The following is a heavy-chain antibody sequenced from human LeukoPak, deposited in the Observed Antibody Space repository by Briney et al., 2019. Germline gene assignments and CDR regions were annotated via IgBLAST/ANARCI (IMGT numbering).Heavy chain of an antibody. CDR2: IYYSGGT. D-gene: IGHD3-22*01. Sequence: SETLSLTCTVSGGSISSYYRSWIRQPPGKGLEWIGYIYYSGGTNYNPSLKSRVTMSLDTSKNQISLMLSSVTAADTPVYYCAREIGHSSGYDAFDVWCQGTKVTVSS. J-gene: IGHJ3*01. CDR1: GGSISSYY. V-gene: IGHV4-59*01. CDR3: AREIGHSSGYDAFDV.